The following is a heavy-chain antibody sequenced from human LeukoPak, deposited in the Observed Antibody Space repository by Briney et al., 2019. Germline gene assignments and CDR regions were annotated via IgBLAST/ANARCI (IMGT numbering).Heavy chain of an antibody. Sequence: ASVKVSCKASGGTFSSYAISWVRQAPGQGLEWMGRIIPIFGTANYAQKFQGRVTMTRDTSISTAYMELSRLRSDDTAVYYCASSLYDFARFDPWGQGTLVTVSS. V-gene: IGHV1-69*05. CDR3: ASSLYDFARFDP. J-gene: IGHJ5*02. D-gene: IGHD3-3*01. CDR2: IIPIFGTA. CDR1: GGTFSSYA.